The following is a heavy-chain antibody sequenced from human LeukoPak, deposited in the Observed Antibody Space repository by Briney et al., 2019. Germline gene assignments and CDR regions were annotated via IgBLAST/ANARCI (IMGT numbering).Heavy chain of an antibody. V-gene: IGHV1-69*13. CDR2: IIPIFGTA. J-gene: IGHJ4*02. Sequence: SVKVSCKASGGTFSSYAISWVRQAPGQGLEWMGGIIPIFGTANYAQKFQGRVTITADESTSTAYMELSSLRSEDTAVYYCAREKRDASKNGYHFDQWGQGTLVIVSS. CDR1: GGTFSSYA. D-gene: IGHD3-22*01. CDR3: AREKRDASKNGYHFDQ.